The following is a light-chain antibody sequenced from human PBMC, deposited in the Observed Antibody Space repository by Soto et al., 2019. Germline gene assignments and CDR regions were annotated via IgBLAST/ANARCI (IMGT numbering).Light chain of an antibody. V-gene: IGKV1-5*03. J-gene: IGKJ1*01. CDR3: QQYNDYSRT. CDR1: QSISNW. CDR2: KAS. Sequence: DIQMTQSPSTLSASVGDRVIITCRASQSISNWLAWYQQKPGKAPKLLIYKASSLEGGVPSRFSGSGSGTDFTLTISCLQPDDFATYYCQQYNDYSRTFRQGTKVEIK.